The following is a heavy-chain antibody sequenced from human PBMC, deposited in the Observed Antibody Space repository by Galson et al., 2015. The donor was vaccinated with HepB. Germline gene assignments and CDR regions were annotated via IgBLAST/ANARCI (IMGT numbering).Heavy chain of an antibody. J-gene: IGHJ4*02. V-gene: IGHV3-23*01. CDR3: AKEKTSAGFFDY. CDR2: IGGSGTRT. CDR1: GFAFSSYA. Sequence: SLRLSCAASGFAFSSYAMSWVRQAPGKGLEWVSAIGGSGTRTHYSDSVKGRFTISRDNSKNTLYLQMNSLRAEDTAVYFCAKEKTSAGFFDYWVQGALVTVSS.